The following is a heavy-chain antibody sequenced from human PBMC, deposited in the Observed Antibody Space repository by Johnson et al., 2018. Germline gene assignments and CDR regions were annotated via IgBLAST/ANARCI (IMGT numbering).Heavy chain of an antibody. CDR1: GFTFSSYA. J-gene: IGHJ3*02. Sequence: QVQLVQSGGGVVQPGRSLRLSCAASGFTFSSYAMHWVRQAPGKGLEWVAVISYDGSNKYYADYVKGRFTISRDNSKNTPYLQMNSLRYEDTAVYYCSRSSWDWNYVRAFDIWGQGTMVTVSS. D-gene: IGHD1-7*01. V-gene: IGHV3-30-3*01. CDR3: SRSSWDWNYVRAFDI. CDR2: ISYDGSNK.